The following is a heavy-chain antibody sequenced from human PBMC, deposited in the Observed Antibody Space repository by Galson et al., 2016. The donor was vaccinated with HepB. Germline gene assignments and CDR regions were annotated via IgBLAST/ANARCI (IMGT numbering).Heavy chain of an antibody. J-gene: IGHJ1*01. Sequence: SVKVSCKASGYTFTNYGIGWVRQAPGQGLEWMGWINPNPGRTKYAQKFQGRVTMTRDSSISTAYMELTRLTSDDTAIYYCARAQSNWNAHWGPGTLVTVSS. CDR1: GYTFTNYG. D-gene: IGHD1-1*01. CDR2: INPNPGRT. V-gene: IGHV1-2*02. CDR3: ARAQSNWNAH.